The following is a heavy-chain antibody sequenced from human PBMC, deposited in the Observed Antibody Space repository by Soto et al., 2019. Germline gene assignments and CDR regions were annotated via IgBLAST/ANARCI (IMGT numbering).Heavy chain of an antibody. D-gene: IGHD3-22*01. CDR3: ARETSDNYDSSGYSYTLIDF. CDR2: VDYSGST. Sequence: KPSKTLSLTCIVSGGSITRGDYYWNWIRQPPGKGLEWIGYVDYSGSTYYNPSLQSRVTISLDTSKNQFSLNLTSVTAADTAVYFCARETSDNYDSSGYSYTLIDFWGQGTMVTVSS. V-gene: IGHV4-30-4*01. CDR1: GGSITRGDYY. J-gene: IGHJ3*01.